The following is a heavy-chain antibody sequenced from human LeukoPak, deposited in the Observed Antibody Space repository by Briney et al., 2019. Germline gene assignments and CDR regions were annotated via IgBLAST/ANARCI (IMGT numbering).Heavy chain of an antibody. CDR3: ARVFARGGEISGSYYYY. V-gene: IGHV1-69*05. Sequence: SVKVSCKASGGTFSNYAINWVRQAPGQGLEWMGGTIPIFGTAHYAQKFQGRVRITTAESTSTAYKELTSLRTEDTAVYYWARVFARGGEISGSYYYYWGQGTLVTVSS. J-gene: IGHJ4*02. CDR2: TIPIFGTA. CDR1: GGTFSNYA. D-gene: IGHD1-26*01.